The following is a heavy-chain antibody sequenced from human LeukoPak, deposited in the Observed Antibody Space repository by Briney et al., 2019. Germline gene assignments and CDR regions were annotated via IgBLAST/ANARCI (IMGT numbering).Heavy chain of an antibody. CDR1: GGSFSGYY. V-gene: IGHV4-59*10. CDR2: IYTSGST. Sequence: SETLSLTCAVYGGSFSGYYWSWIRQPPGKGLGWIGRIYTSGSTNYNPSLKSRVTISVDTSKNQFSLKLSSVTAADTAVYYCARPMTWGQGTLVTVSS. D-gene: IGHD3-22*01. J-gene: IGHJ5*02. CDR3: ARPMT.